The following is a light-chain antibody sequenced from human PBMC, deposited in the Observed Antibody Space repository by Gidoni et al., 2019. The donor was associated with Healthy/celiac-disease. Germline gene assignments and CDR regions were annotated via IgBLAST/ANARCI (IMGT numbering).Light chain of an antibody. CDR3: QQYGSSSWT. J-gene: IGKJ1*01. CDR1: QSVSSSY. V-gene: IGKV3-20*01. CDR2: GAS. Sequence: DILLTHSPCTLSLSPGERATLSCRASQSVSSSYLACYQQKPGQATRLIHYGASSRAPGIPDRCSGSGAGTDFTLTISRREAEDLAVYYGQQYGSSSWTFGQGTKVEIK.